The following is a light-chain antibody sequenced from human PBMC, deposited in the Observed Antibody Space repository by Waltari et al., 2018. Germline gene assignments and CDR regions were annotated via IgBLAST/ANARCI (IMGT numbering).Light chain of an antibody. CDR3: AAWDDSLSGHMV. V-gene: IGLV1-47*02. Sequence: QSILTQPTPASGTPGQRVTISCSGSSPNIGSNSVSSLQEVPGTAPKLLIYSNNQRPSGVPDRFSGSKSGTSASLAISGLRSEDEAHYYCAAWDDSLSGHMVFGGGTKLTVL. CDR2: SNN. J-gene: IGLJ2*01. CDR1: SPNIGSNS.